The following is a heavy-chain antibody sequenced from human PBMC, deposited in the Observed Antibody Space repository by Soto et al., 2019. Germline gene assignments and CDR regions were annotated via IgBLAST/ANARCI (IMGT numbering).Heavy chain of an antibody. CDR3: ARVVFTLVWGGPCLDY. D-gene: IGHD1-20*01. Sequence: QVQLVESGGGVVQPGRSLRLSCAASGFTFSSYAMHWVRQAPGKGLEWVAVISYDGSNKYYADSVKGRFTISRDNSKNTLYLQMNSLRAEDTAVYYCARVVFTLVWGGPCLDYWGQGTLVTVSS. V-gene: IGHV3-30-3*01. J-gene: IGHJ4*02. CDR2: ISYDGSNK. CDR1: GFTFSSYA.